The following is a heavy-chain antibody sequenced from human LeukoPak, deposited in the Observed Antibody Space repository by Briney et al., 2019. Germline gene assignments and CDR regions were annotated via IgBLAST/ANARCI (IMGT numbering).Heavy chain of an antibody. CDR3: ARILFYGSGINYYFDY. CDR1: GYTFTGYY. CDR2: INPNSGGT. J-gene: IGHJ4*02. V-gene: IGHV1-2*02. Sequence: ASVKVSCKASGYTFTGYYMHWVRQAPGQGLEWMGWINPNSGGTNYAQKFRGRVTMTRDTSISTAYMELSRLRSDDTAVYYCARILFYGSGINYYFDYWGQGTLVTVSS. D-gene: IGHD3-10*01.